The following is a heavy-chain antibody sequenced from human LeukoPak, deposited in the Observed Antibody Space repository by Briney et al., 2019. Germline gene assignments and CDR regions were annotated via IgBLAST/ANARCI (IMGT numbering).Heavy chain of an antibody. CDR3: ARVFGWAAGTLMDYGLDV. D-gene: IGHD6-13*01. Sequence: GGSLRLSCAASGFSVSSNYMSWVRQAPGKGLEWVSVIYSGGRTNYVDSVKGRFIISTDNSKNTLYLQMNSLRAEDTAVYYCARVFGWAAGTLMDYGLDVWGQGTTVTVSS. CDR1: GFSVSSNY. J-gene: IGHJ6*02. V-gene: IGHV3-66*01. CDR2: IYSGGRT.